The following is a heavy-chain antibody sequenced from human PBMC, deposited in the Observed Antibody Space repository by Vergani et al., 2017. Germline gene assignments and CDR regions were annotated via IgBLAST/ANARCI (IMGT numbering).Heavy chain of an antibody. CDR1: GFTFSSYS. V-gene: IGHV3-21*01. CDR3: ARDGDVLGYCSGGSCYYGMDV. CDR2: ISSSSSYI. J-gene: IGHJ6*02. D-gene: IGHD2-15*01. Sequence: EVQLVESGGGLVKPGGSLRLSCAASGFTFSSYSMNWVRQAPGKGLEWVSSISSSSSYIYYADSVKGRFTISRDNAKNSLYLQMNSLRAEDTAVYYCARDGDVLGYCSGGSCYYGMDVWGQGTTVTVSS.